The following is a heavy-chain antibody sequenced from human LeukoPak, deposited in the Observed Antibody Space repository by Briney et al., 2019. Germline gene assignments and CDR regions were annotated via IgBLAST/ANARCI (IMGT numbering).Heavy chain of an antibody. D-gene: IGHD6-13*01. J-gene: IGHJ6*02. V-gene: IGHV1-18*01. CDR1: GYTFTSYG. Sequence: ASVKVSCKASGYTFTSYGISWVRQAPGQGLEWMGWISAYNGNTNYAQKLQGRVTMTTDTSTSTAYMELRSLRSDDTAVYYCARRNHSSSWYYYYYYGMDVWGQGTLVTVSS. CDR2: ISAYNGNT. CDR3: ARRNHSSSWYYYYYYGMDV.